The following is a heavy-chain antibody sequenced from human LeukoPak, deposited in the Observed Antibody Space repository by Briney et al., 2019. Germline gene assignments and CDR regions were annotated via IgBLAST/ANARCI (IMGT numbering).Heavy chain of an antibody. V-gene: IGHV3-23*01. CDR2: LSGSGDST. CDR3: ATGCRGGSCTDSGFDY. D-gene: IGHD2-15*01. Sequence: GGSLRLSCAASGFTFSNYAMNWVRQAPGKGLEWVSGLSGSGDSTFCADSVKGRFTISRDNSKYTLYLQMSSLRAEDTAVYYCATGCRGGSCTDSGFDYWGQGTLVTVSS. CDR1: GFTFSNYA. J-gene: IGHJ4*02.